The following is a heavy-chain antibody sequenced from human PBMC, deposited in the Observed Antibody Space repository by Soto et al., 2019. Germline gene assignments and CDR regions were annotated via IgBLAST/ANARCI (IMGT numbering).Heavy chain of an antibody. J-gene: IGHJ5*02. CDR2: IYATGTT. CDR3: VRDGTKTLRDWFDP. V-gene: IGHV4-4*07. CDR1: GASISGFY. D-gene: IGHD1-1*01. Sequence: PSETLSLTCTVSGASISGFYWSWSRKSAGKGLEWIGRIYATGTTDYNPSLKSRVMMSVDTSKKQFSLMLRSVTAADTAVYYCVRDGTKTLRDWFDPWGQGISVTVSS.